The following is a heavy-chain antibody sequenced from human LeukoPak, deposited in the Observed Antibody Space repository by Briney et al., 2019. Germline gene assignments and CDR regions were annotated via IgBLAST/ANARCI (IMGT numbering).Heavy chain of an antibody. CDR1: GFTFSSYG. V-gene: IGHV3-33*01. J-gene: IGHJ6*02. CDR3: ARDQRRYCSSTSCSIFGMDV. D-gene: IGHD2-2*01. Sequence: GGSLRLSCAASGFTFSSYGMHWVRQAPGKGLEWVTVIRYDGSNKYYADSVKGRFTISRENSKNTLYLQMNSLRAEDTAVYYCARDQRRYCSSTSCSIFGMDVWGQGTTDTVSS. CDR2: IRYDGSNK.